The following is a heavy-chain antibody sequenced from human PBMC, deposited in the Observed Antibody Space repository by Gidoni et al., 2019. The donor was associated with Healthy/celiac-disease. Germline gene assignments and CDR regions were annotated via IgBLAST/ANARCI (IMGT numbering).Heavy chain of an antibody. CDR1: GGSFSGYS. Sequence: QVQLQQWGAGLLQPSETLSLTCAVYGGSFSGYSWSWTRQPPGKGLEWIGEINHCGSTNYSPSLKSRVTISVDTSKNQFSLKLSSVTAADTAVYYCARGPSGYEYYYYGMDVWGQGTTVTVSS. CDR3: ARGPSGYEYYYYGMDV. V-gene: IGHV4-34*01. CDR2: INHCGST. D-gene: IGHD5-12*01. J-gene: IGHJ6*02.